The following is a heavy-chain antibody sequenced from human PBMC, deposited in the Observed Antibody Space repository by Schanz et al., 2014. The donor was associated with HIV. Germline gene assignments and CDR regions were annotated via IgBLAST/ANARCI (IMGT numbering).Heavy chain of an antibody. J-gene: IGHJ4*02. Sequence: EVQLVESGGGLVQPGGSLRLSCAASGSTFSSYWMHWVRQAPGKGLVWVSRINSDGSSTNYADSVKGRVTISRDNSKNTLYLQMTTLRTEDTAVYYCAKPEYDSRGNSQSHFDSWGQGTLVTVSS. CDR2: INSDGSST. V-gene: IGHV3-74*01. CDR3: AKPEYDSRGNSQSHFDS. D-gene: IGHD3-22*01. CDR1: GSTFSSYW.